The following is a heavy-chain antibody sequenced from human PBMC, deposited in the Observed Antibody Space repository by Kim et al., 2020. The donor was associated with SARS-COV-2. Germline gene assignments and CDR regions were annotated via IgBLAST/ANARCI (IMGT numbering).Heavy chain of an antibody. J-gene: IGHJ4*02. Sequence: GGSLRLSCAASGFTFSSYAMHWVRQAPGKGLEWVAVISYDGSNKYYADSVKGRFTISRDNSKNTLYLQMNSLRAEDTAVYYCASSSALYYFDYCGQGTLV. CDR1: GFTFSSYA. CDR2: ISYDGSNK. V-gene: IGHV3-30*04. CDR3: ASSSALYYFDY.